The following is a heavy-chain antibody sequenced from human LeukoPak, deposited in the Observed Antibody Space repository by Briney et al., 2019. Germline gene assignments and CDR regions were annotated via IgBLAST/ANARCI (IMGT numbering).Heavy chain of an antibody. CDR1: GYTLTSYG. Sequence: GASVKVSCKASGYTLTSYGISWVRQAPGQGLEWMGWISAYNGNTNYAQKLQGRVTMTTDTSTSTAYMELRSLRSDDTAVYYCASFAYGSGNKYYYYYGMDVWGQGTTVTVSS. V-gene: IGHV1-18*01. D-gene: IGHD3-10*01. J-gene: IGHJ6*02. CDR2: ISAYNGNT. CDR3: ASFAYGSGNKYYYYYGMDV.